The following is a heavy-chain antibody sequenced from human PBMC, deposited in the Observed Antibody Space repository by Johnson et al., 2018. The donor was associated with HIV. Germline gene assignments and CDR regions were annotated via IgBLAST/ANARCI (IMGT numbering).Heavy chain of an antibody. D-gene: IGHD1-1*01. J-gene: IGHJ3*02. V-gene: IGHV3-20*04. Sequence: VQLVESGGDLVQPGGSLRLSCAASGFTFDDHDMNWVRQVPGKGLEWVSGINWNGGSTGYADSVKGRFTISRDNAKNSLYLQMNRLRAEDTAVYYCARRVEGRRSANDAFDIWGQGTMVTVSS. CDR3: ARRVEGRRSANDAFDI. CDR2: INWNGGST. CDR1: GFTFDDHD.